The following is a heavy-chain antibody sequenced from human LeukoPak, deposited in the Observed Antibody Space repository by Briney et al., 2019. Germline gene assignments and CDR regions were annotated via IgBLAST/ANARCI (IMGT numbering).Heavy chain of an antibody. CDR3: AKNLGYYNSGSPSNIPY. V-gene: IGHV3-30*02. D-gene: IGHD3-10*01. Sequence: QPGGSLRLSCVGSGFTFSSYGMHWVRQAPGKGLEWVAFIRNDGSNKYYADSVKGRFTISRDNSKNTLFPQMNSLRGDDTAVYYCAKNLGYYNSGSPSNIPYWGQGTLVTVSS. J-gene: IGHJ4*02. CDR2: IRNDGSNK. CDR1: GFTFSSYG.